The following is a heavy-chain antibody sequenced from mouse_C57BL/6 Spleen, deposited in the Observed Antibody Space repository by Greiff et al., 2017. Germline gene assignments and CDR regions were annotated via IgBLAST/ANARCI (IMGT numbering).Heavy chain of an antibody. V-gene: IGHV1-4*01. J-gene: IGHJ1*03. D-gene: IGHD1-1*01. CDR1: GYTFTSYT. Sequence: QVQLQQSGAELARPGASVKMSCKASGYTFTSYTMHWVKQRPGQGLEWIGYINPSSGYTKYNQKFKDKATLTADKSSSTAYMQLGSLTSEDSAVYYCARWDYGSSPYWHFDVWGTGTTVTVSS. CDR2: INPSSGYT. CDR3: ARWDYGSSPYWHFDV.